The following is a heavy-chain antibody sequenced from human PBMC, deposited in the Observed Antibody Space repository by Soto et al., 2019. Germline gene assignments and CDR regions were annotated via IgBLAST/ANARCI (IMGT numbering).Heavy chain of an antibody. D-gene: IGHD4-17*01. CDR3: ARHPPYGPLDY. Sequence: SETLSLTCTVSGGSISSGDYYWSWIRQPPGKGLEWIGYIYYSGSTYYNPSLKSRVTISGDTSKNQFSLRLTSVTAADTAVYYCARHPPYGPLDYWGQGTLVTVSS. CDR1: GGSISSGDYY. V-gene: IGHV4-30-4*01. J-gene: IGHJ4*02. CDR2: IYYSGST.